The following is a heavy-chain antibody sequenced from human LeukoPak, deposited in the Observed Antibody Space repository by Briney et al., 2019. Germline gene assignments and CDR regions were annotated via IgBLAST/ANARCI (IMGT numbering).Heavy chain of an antibody. CDR1: GGSIRSGAYY. Sequence: SETLSLTCSVSGGSIRSGAYYWSWIRQHPGKGLEWIGNIFYIGGTYYNPSLKSRVTISVDTSKNQFSLKLNSVTAADTAMYYCARLFHPALSGNYPFDYWGQGTLVTVSS. CDR3: ARLFHPALSGNYPFDY. V-gene: IGHV4-31*03. J-gene: IGHJ4*02. D-gene: IGHD1-26*01. CDR2: IFYIGGT.